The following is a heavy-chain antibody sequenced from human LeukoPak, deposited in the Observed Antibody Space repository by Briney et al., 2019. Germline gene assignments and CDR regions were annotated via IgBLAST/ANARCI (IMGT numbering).Heavy chain of an antibody. CDR1: GSTFSSYW. CDR2: IKGDGSEK. D-gene: IGHD5-24*01. CDR3: ARDEYRSRWLHP. J-gene: IGHJ5*02. V-gene: IGHV3-7*01. Sequence: PGGSLRLSCAASGSTFSSYWMSWVRLAPGKGLEWVANIKGDGSEKWYADSVKGRFTIPRDNAQNSVHLQMNSLRAEDTAVYHCARDEYRSRWLHPWGQGTLVTVTS.